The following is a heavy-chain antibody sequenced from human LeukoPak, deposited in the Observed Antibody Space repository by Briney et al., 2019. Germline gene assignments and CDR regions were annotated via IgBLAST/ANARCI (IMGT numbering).Heavy chain of an antibody. CDR3: ASEDCSGGSCHANGYFDY. Sequence: SVKVSCKASGGTFSSYAISWVRQAPGQGLEWMGGIIPIFGTANYAQKFQGRVTITAGESTSTAYMELSSLRSEDTAVYYCASEDCSGGSCHANGYFDYWGQGTLVTVSS. J-gene: IGHJ4*02. V-gene: IGHV1-69*13. D-gene: IGHD2-15*01. CDR2: IIPIFGTA. CDR1: GGTFSSYA.